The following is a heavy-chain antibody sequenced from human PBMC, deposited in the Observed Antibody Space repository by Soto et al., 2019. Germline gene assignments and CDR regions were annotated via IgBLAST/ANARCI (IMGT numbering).Heavy chain of an antibody. V-gene: IGHV4-59*01. CDR2: IYYSGST. D-gene: IGHD6-19*01. J-gene: IGHJ5*01. Sequence: SETLSLTCTVSGGSISSYYWSWIRQPPGKGLEWIGYIYYSGSTNYNPSLKSRVTISVDTSKNQFSLKLGSVTAADTAVYYCARASVAVAGTWFDYWGQGTLVTVSS. CDR1: GGSISSYY. CDR3: ARASVAVAGTWFDY.